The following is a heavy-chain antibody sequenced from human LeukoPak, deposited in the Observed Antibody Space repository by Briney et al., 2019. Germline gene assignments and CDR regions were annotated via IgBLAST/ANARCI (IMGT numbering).Heavy chain of an antibody. J-gene: IGHJ3*02. D-gene: IGHD3-10*01. V-gene: IGHV5-51*01. CDR1: GYSFASYW. Sequence: GESLKISCKGSGYSFASYWIGWVRQMPGRGLEWMGIIYPGDSDTRYSPSFQGQVTISADKSISTVYLQWSSLKASDTDMYYCASRVGIHAFDIWGQGTMVTVSS. CDR2: IYPGDSDT. CDR3: ASRVGIHAFDI.